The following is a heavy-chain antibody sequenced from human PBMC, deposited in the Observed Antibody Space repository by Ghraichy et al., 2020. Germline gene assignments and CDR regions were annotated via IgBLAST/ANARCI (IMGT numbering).Heavy chain of an antibody. J-gene: IGHJ4*02. CDR2: ISGSGGST. Sequence: GGSLRLSCAASGFTFSSYAMSWVRQAPGKGLEWVSAISGSGGSTYYADSVKGRFTISRDNSKNTLYLQMNSLRAEDTAVYYCAKGGYDFWSGPPDDYWGQGTLVTVSS. CDR1: GFTFSSYA. D-gene: IGHD3-3*01. V-gene: IGHV3-23*01. CDR3: AKGGYDFWSGPPDDY.